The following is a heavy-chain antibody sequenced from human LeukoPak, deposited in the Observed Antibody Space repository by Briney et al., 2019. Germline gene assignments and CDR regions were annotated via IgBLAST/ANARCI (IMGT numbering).Heavy chain of an antibody. CDR1: GGSFSGYF. J-gene: IGHJ6*02. Sequence: SETLSLTCAVYGGSFSGYFWTWIRQPPMKGLEWIGEINHSGSTNYNPSLKSRVTISVDTSKNQFSLKLSSVTAADTAVYYCARETRYCSGGSCYSGMDVWGQGTTVTVSS. D-gene: IGHD2-15*01. CDR3: ARETRYCSGGSCYSGMDV. V-gene: IGHV4-34*01. CDR2: INHSGST.